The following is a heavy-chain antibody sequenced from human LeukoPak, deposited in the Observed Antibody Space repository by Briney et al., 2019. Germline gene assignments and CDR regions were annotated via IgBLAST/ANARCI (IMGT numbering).Heavy chain of an antibody. CDR1: GGTFSSYA. Sequence: ASVKVSCKASGGTFSSYAISWVRQAPGQGLEWMGGIIPIFGTANYAQKFQGRVTITADESTSTAYMELSSLRSEDTAVYYCARMSGRCGGDCLKAFDIWGQGTMVTVSS. CDR3: ARMSGRCGGDCLKAFDI. D-gene: IGHD2-21*02. J-gene: IGHJ3*02. CDR2: IIPIFGTA. V-gene: IGHV1-69*13.